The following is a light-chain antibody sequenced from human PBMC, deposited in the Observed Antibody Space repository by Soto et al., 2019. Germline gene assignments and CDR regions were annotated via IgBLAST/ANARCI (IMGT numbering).Light chain of an antibody. J-gene: IGLJ1*01. Sequence: QSVLTQPPSVSGAPGQRVTISCTGSSSNNGAGYDVHWYQQLPGTAPKLLIYGNNNRPSGVPDRFSGPKSGTSDSLAVTGLQAEDEADYYCQSYATGLSVLYVFGTGTKVTVL. CDR1: SSNNGAGYD. CDR3: QSYATGLSVLYV. V-gene: IGLV1-40*01. CDR2: GNN.